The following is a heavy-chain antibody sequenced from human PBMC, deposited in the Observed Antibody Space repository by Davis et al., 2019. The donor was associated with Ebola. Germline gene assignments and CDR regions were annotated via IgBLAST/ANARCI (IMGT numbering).Heavy chain of an antibody. CDR1: GDSISRSSW. CDR2: IHHDGTT. V-gene: IGHV4-4*02. CDR3: ARGYGGKV. J-gene: IGHJ4*02. Sequence: SETLSLTCGVSGDSISRSSWWNWVRQPPGEGLEWIGEIHHDGTTNYNPSLKSRVTMSVGTSKNQFSLKLSSVTAADTAVYYCARGYGGKVWGQGTLVTVSS. D-gene: IGHD4-23*01.